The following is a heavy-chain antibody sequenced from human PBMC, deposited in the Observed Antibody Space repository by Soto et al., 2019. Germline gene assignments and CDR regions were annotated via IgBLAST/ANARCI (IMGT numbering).Heavy chain of an antibody. CDR1: GGSISSYY. J-gene: IGHJ4*02. D-gene: IGHD1-20*01. V-gene: IGHV4-59*08. Sequence: VSGGSISSYYWSWIRQPPGKGLEWIGYIYYSGSTNYNPSLKSRVTISVDTSKNQFSLKLSSVTAADTAVYYCARRYGVAYDYWGQGTRVTVS. CDR3: ARRYGVAYDY. CDR2: IYYSGST.